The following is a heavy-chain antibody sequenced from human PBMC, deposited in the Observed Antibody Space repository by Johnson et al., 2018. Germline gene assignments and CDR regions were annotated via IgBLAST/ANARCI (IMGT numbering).Heavy chain of an antibody. V-gene: IGHV3-9*01. CDR1: GFTFEDYT. CDR2: ISWNSGSL. CDR3: SKDGVTVPASFYYYMVV. Sequence: VQLVQSGGGLVQPGRSLRLSCAASGFTFEDYTMHWVRQAPGKGLEWVSGISWNSGSLGYAGSVKGRFTLSRDNAKTSLYLQMSSRSPEDSAWYYCSKDGVTVPASFYYYMVVWGKGTTVTVSS. J-gene: IGHJ6*03. D-gene: IGHD2-21*02.